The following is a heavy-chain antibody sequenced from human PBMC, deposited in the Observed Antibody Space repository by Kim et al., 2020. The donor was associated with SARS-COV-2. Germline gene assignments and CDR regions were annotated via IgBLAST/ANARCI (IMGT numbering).Heavy chain of an antibody. V-gene: IGHV4-34*01. CDR1: GGSFSGYY. CDR2: INHSGST. CDR3: ARGRRSRSQQLIPSVYYYYMDV. D-gene: IGHD6-13*01. Sequence: SETLSLTCAVYGGSFSGYYWSWIRQPPGKGLEWIGEINHSGSTNYNPSLKSRVTISVDTSKNQFSLKLSSVTAADTAVYYCARGRRSRSQQLIPSVYYYYMDVWGKGTTVTVSS. J-gene: IGHJ6*03.